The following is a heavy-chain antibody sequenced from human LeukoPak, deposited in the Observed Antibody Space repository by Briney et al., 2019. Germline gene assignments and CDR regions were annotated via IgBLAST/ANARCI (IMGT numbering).Heavy chain of an antibody. J-gene: IGHJ6*03. CDR3: ARNSAGYTNRGNYYYYMDV. Sequence: PSETLSLTCAVYGGSFSGYYWSWIRQPPGKGLEWIGEINHSGSTNYNPSLKSRVTISVDTSKNPFSLKLSSVTAADTAVYYCARNSAGYTNRGNYYYYMDVWGKGTTVTVSS. D-gene: IGHD5-24*01. CDR2: INHSGST. V-gene: IGHV4-34*01. CDR1: GGSFSGYY.